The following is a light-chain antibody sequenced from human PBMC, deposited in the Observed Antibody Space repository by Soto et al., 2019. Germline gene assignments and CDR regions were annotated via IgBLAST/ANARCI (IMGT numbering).Light chain of an antibody. CDR3: QQTNTAPWT. CDR1: ERISYY. CDR2: TAS. J-gene: IGKJ1*01. V-gene: IGKV1-39*01. Sequence: DIQMTQSPSSLSSSVGDRVTISCRASERISYYLAWYQQKPGKAPKLLINTASGLRSGVPSRFSGSGSGTDFTLTIDSLQPEDFATYFCQQTNTAPWTFGQGTKV.